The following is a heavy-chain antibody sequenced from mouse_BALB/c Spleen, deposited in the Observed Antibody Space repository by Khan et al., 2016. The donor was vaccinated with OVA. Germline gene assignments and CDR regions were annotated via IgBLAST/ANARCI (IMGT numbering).Heavy chain of an antibody. CDR3: TRLAYYYDSEGFAY. CDR1: GFTFSTYG. Sequence: EVQLVESGGDLVKPGGSLKLSCAASGFTFSTYGMSWVRQAPDKRLEWVATVSTGGSYPYYPDSVKGRFTISRDNAKNTLYLQMSGLRSEDTAMFYCTRLAYYYDSEGFAYWGQGTLVTVSA. J-gene: IGHJ3*01. V-gene: IGHV5-6*01. D-gene: IGHD1-1*01. CDR2: VSTGGSYP.